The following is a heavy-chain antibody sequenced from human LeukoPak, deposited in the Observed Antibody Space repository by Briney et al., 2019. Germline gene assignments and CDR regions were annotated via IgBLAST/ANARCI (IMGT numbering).Heavy chain of an antibody. Sequence: GGTLRLSCAASGFTFSSYGMSWVRQAPGKGLEWVSAISGSGGSTYYADSVKGRFTISRDNSKNSLYLQMNSLRAEDTAVYYCARVPWSSSWSYYFDYWGQGTLVTVSS. J-gene: IGHJ4*02. V-gene: IGHV3-23*01. D-gene: IGHD6-13*01. CDR1: GFTFSSYG. CDR2: ISGSGGST. CDR3: ARVPWSSSWSYYFDY.